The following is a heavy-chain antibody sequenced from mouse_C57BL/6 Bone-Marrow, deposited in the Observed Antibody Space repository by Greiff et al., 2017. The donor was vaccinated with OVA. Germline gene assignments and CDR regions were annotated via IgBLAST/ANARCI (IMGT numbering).Heavy chain of an antibody. D-gene: IGHD2-1*01. CDR1: GYTFTRYG. CDR3: ARDGNSLNFDY. J-gene: IGHJ2*01. V-gene: IGHV1-81*01. CDR2: IYPRSGNT. Sequence: QVQLQQSGAELARPGASVKLSCKASGYTFTRYGISWVKQRTGQGLEWIGEIYPRSGNTYYNEKFKGKATLTADKSSSTAYMELRSLTSEDSAVYFCARDGNSLNFDYWGQGTTLTVSS.